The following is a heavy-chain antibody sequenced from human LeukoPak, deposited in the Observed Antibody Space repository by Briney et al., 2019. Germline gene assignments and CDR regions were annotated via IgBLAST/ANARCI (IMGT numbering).Heavy chain of an antibody. CDR3: ARGYSSSTDY. CDR2: INPNSGGT. D-gene: IGHD6-6*01. CDR1: GYAFIGYY. V-gene: IGHV1-2*02. J-gene: IGHJ4*02. Sequence: GASVKVPCKASGYAFIGYYMHWVRQAPGQGLEWMGWINPNSGGTNYAQKFQGRVTMTRDTSISTAYMELSWLRYDDTAVYYCARGYSSSTDYCGQGTLVTVSS.